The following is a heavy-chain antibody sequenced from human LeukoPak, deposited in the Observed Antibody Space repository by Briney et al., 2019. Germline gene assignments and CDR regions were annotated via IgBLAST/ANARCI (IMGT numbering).Heavy chain of an antibody. CDR3: ARSRGYSYGFDY. CDR2: IYYSGST. D-gene: IGHD5-18*01. CDR1: GGSISSYY. Sequence: SETMSLTCTVSGGSISSYYWSWIRQPPGKGLEWIGYIYYSGSTNYNPSLKSRVTISVDTSKNQFSLKLSSVTAADTAVYYCARSRGYSYGFDYWGQGTLVTVSS. V-gene: IGHV4-59*01. J-gene: IGHJ4*02.